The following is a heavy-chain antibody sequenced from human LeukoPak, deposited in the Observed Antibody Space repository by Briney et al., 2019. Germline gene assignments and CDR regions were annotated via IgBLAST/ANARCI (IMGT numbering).Heavy chain of an antibody. V-gene: IGHV4-34*01. CDR3: ARSSWYRSWFDP. CDR2: INHSGST. CDR1: GGSFSGYY. Sequence: SETLSLTCAVYGGSFSGYYWSWIRQPPGKGLEWIGEINHSGSTNYNPSLKSRVTISVDTSKNQFSLKLSSVTAAGTAVYYCARSSWYRSWFDPWGQGTLVTVSS. D-gene: IGHD6-13*01. J-gene: IGHJ5*02.